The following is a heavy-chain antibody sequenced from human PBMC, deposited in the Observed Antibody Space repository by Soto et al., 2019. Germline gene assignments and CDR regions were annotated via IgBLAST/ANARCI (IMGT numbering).Heavy chain of an antibody. D-gene: IGHD3-22*01. Sequence: SETLSLACTVSGGSISSSSYYWGWIRQPPGKGLEWIGSIYYSGSTYYNPSLKSRVTISVDRSKNQFSLKLTSVTAADTAVYYCARGAVVNFDSWGQGTLVTVSS. CDR1: GGSISSSSYY. CDR3: ARGAVVNFDS. CDR2: IYYSGST. J-gene: IGHJ4*02. V-gene: IGHV4-39*07.